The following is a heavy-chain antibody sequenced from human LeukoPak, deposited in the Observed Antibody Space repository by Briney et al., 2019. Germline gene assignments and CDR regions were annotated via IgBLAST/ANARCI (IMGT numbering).Heavy chain of an antibody. CDR1: GFTLSDYT. J-gene: IGHJ1*01. V-gene: IGHV3-21*01. Sequence: PGGSLRLSCAASGFTLSDYTMNWVRQAPGKGLEYVSSISGSSRHIYYADSVKGRFTIPRDNTKSSLYLQMNSLRVEDMAVYYCARGYCGGDCYGDWGQGTLVTVSS. CDR3: ARGYCGGDCYGD. D-gene: IGHD2-21*02. CDR2: ISGSSRHI.